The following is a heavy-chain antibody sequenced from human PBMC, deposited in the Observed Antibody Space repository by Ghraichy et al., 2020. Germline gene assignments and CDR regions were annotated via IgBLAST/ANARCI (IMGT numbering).Heavy chain of an antibody. CDR3: AQTERVGNWFDP. D-gene: IGHD1-26*01. J-gene: IGHJ5*02. CDR1: GFSLSTSGVG. CDR2: IYWNDDK. Sequence: SGPTLVKPTQTLTLTCTFSGFSLSTSGVGVGWIRQPPGKALEWLALIYWNDDKRYSPSLKSRLTITKDTSKNQVVLTMTNMDPVDTATYYCAQTERVGNWFDPWGQGTLVTVSS. V-gene: IGHV2-5*01.